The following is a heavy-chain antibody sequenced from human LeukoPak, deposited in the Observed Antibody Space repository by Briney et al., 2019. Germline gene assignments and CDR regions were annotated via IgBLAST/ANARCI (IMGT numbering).Heavy chain of an antibody. D-gene: IGHD3-3*01. Sequence: SETLSLTCTVSGGFISSHYWSWIRQPPGKGLEWIGQIYHSGTTNYNPSLKSRVTISVDTSKNQFSLKLTSVTAADTAVYYCARAYDDDYYYYMDVWGKGTTVTVSS. CDR1: GGFISSHY. CDR3: ARAYDDDYYYYMDV. J-gene: IGHJ6*03. CDR2: IYHSGTT. V-gene: IGHV4-59*11.